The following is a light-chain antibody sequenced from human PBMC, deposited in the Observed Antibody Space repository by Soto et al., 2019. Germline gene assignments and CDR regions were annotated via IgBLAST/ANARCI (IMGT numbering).Light chain of an antibody. CDR2: TVS. J-gene: IGKJ4*01. CDR1: QSLLDSDDGNTY. Sequence: DIVMTQTPLSLPVTPGEPASISCGSSQSLLDSDDGNTYLDWYLQKPGQSPQLLIYTVSYRASGVPDRFSGSGSGTDFTLKISRLEAEDVGVYYCMQHIEFLLTFGGGTKVEIK. V-gene: IGKV2-40*01. CDR3: MQHIEFLLT.